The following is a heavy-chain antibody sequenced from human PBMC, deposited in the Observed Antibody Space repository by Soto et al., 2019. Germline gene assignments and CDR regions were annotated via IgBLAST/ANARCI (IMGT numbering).Heavy chain of an antibody. J-gene: IGHJ3*02. V-gene: IGHV1-8*01. CDR2: MNPNSGNT. Sequence: QVQLVQSGAEVKRSGASVRISCKASGYTFNGHDINWVRQATGQGPEWIGWMNPNSGNTGYAQKFQGRVTMTRNSSITTAYMDLSRLTSEDTAIYYCAREGLYGSIQDYTFDIWGQGTMVSVSS. CDR1: GYTFNGHD. D-gene: IGHD6-19*01. CDR3: AREGLYGSIQDYTFDI.